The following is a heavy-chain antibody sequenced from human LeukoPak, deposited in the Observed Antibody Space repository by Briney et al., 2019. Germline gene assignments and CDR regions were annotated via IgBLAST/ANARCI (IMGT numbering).Heavy chain of an antibody. V-gene: IGHV3-15*07. CDR1: GFTFRYAW. D-gene: IGHD2-2*01. CDR2: IKSSNDDGTT. J-gene: IGHJ4*02. CDR3: TTGWSPAGNDGY. Sequence: GGSLRLSCAASGFTFRYAWMNWVRQAPGKGLEWVGRIKSSNDDGTTDYAAPGKGRFIISRDDLKDTLFLQMNSLRIEDTAVYYCTTGWSPAGNDGYLGQGTLVTVSS.